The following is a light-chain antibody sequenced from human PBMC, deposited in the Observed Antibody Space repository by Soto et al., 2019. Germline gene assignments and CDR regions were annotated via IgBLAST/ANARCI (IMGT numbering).Light chain of an antibody. CDR2: EVS. CDR1: SSNIGSNP. Sequence: QSVLTQPPSASGTPGQRVTISCSGRSSNIGSNPVNWYQQLPGTAPKLMIYEVSKRPSGVPDRFSGSKSGNTASLTVSGLQAEDEADYYCSSYAGSNNWVFGGGTKVTVL. CDR3: SSYAGSNNWV. J-gene: IGLJ3*02. V-gene: IGLV1-44*01.